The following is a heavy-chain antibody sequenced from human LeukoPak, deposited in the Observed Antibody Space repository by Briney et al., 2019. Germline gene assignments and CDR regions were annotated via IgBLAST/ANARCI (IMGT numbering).Heavy chain of an antibody. V-gene: IGHV4-34*01. Sequence: PSETLSLTCAVYGGSFSGYYWSWIRQPPGKGLEWIGEINHSGSTNYNPSLKSRVTISVDKSKNQFSLKLSSVTAADTAVYYCARVAAGTFDYWGQGTLVTVSS. D-gene: IGHD6-13*01. CDR1: GGSFSGYY. CDR2: INHSGST. J-gene: IGHJ4*02. CDR3: ARVAAGTFDY.